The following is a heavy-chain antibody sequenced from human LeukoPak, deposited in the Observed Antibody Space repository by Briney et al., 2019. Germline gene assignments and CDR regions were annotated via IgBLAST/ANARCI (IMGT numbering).Heavy chain of an antibody. J-gene: IGHJ5*02. Sequence: GGSLRLSCAASGFTFSSYAMSWVRQAPGKGLEWVSAISGSGGSTYYADSVKGRFTISRDNSKNTLYLQMNSLRAEDTAVYYCAKDIAVAADRMNWFDPWGQGTLVTVSS. V-gene: IGHV3-23*01. CDR3: AKDIAVAADRMNWFDP. CDR2: ISGSGGST. CDR1: GFTFSSYA. D-gene: IGHD6-19*01.